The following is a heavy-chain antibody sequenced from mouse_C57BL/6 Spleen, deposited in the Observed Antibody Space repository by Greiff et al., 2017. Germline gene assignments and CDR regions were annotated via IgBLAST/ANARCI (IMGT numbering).Heavy chain of an antibody. CDR2: INYDGSST. CDR1: GFTFSDYY. D-gene: IGHD2-4*01. Sequence: EVQRVESEGGLVQPGSSMKLSCTASGFTFSDYYMAWVRQVPEKGLEWVANINYDGSSTYYLDSLKSRFIISRDNAKNILYLQMSSLKSEDTATYYCARDTDDYDGYAMDYWGQGTSVTVSS. J-gene: IGHJ4*01. V-gene: IGHV5-16*01. CDR3: ARDTDDYDGYAMDY.